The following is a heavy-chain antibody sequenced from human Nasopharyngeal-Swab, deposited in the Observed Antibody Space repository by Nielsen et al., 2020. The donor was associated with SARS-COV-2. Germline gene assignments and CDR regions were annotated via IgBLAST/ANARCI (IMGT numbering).Heavy chain of an antibody. Sequence: IRQPPVKALGWLALIYWDDDRRYSPSLKSRLTITKDTSKNRVVLTMTNMDPVDTATYYCAHSADYDILTGPWGQGTLVTVSS. CDR3: AHSADYDILTGP. D-gene: IGHD3-9*01. V-gene: IGHV2-5*02. CDR2: IYWDDDR. J-gene: IGHJ5*02.